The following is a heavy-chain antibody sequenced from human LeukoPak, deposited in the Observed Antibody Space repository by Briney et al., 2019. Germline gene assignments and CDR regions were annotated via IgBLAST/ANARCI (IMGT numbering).Heavy chain of an antibody. Sequence: GGSLRLSCAASGFTFSSYAMHWVRQAPGKGLEWVAVISYDGSNKYYADSVKGRFTISRDNSKNTLYLQMNSLRAEDTAVYYCARARLGFDYWGQGTLVTVSS. J-gene: IGHJ4*02. V-gene: IGHV3-30-3*01. CDR3: ARARLGFDY. CDR1: GFTFSSYA. CDR2: ISYDGSNK. D-gene: IGHD3-16*01.